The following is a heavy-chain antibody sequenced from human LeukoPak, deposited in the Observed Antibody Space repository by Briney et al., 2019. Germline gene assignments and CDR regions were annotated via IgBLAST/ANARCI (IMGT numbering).Heavy chain of an antibody. CDR2: IYRGGN. CDR1: GFTVSSNY. CDR3: AREQIWSWGY. Sequence: AGGSLRLSCAASGFTVSSNYMSWVRQAPGGGLEWGSIIYRGGNYYADSVKGRFTVSRDNAKNMVYLQMNSLTAEDTAVYYCAREQIWSWGYWGQGPLVTVSS. V-gene: IGHV3-66*01. D-gene: IGHD3-10*01. J-gene: IGHJ4*02.